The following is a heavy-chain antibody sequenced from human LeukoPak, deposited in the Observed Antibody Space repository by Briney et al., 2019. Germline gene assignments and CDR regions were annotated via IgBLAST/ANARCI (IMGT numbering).Heavy chain of an antibody. CDR2: ISWNGNTL. Sequence: GGSLRLSCAASGFTFDDYAMHWVRQAPGKGLEWVSGISWNGNTLGYADSVKGRFTISRDNAKNSLYLQMNSLRPEDTAFYYCAKGNVAVSENNWFDPWGQGTLVTVSS. J-gene: IGHJ5*02. V-gene: IGHV3-9*01. D-gene: IGHD2-2*01. CDR3: AKGNVAVSENNWFDP. CDR1: GFTFDDYA.